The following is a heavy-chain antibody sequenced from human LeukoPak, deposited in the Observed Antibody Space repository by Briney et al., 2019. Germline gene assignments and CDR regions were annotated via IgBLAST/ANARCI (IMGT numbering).Heavy chain of an antibody. D-gene: IGHD2-21*02. Sequence: PGGSLTLSCAASGFTFSSYAMSWVRQAPGKGLEWVSAITGSGSGTYYADSVKGRFTVSRDNSRDTLYLQMNSLRSEDTAEYYCARGCVSSDCEDSRWFDPWGQGAQVTVSS. CDR1: GFTFSSYA. CDR2: ITGSGSGT. J-gene: IGHJ5*02. V-gene: IGHV3-23*01. CDR3: ARGCVSSDCEDSRWFDP.